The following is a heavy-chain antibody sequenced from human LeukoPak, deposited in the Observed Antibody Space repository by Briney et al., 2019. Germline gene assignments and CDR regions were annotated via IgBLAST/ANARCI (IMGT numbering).Heavy chain of an antibody. CDR3: ATLNSFGYDY. CDR1: GFAFSSLW. Sequence: GVSLRLAYAASGFAFSSLWMHSVRQPPGKGLVWVSRIDSDGSITTYADSVKGRFTISRDNAKNTVYLQINSLRAEDTAVYYCATLNSFGYDYWGQGVLLTVCS. J-gene: IGHJ4*02. V-gene: IGHV3-74*01. D-gene: IGHD5-18*01. CDR2: IDSDGSIT.